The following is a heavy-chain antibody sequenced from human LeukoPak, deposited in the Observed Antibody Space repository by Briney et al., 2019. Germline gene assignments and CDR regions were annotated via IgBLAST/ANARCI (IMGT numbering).Heavy chain of an antibody. CDR3: AKDTLD. Sequence: GGSLRLSCAASGFTFDDYAMHWVRQAPGKGLEWVSGISWNSGSIGYADSVKGRFTISRDNAKNSLYLQMNSLRAEDTALYYCAKDTLDWGRGTLVTVSS. CDR1: GFTFDDYA. J-gene: IGHJ4*02. CDR2: ISWNSGSI. V-gene: IGHV3-9*01.